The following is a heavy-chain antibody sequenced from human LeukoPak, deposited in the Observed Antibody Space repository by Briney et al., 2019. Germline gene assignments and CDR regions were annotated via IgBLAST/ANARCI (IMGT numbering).Heavy chain of an antibody. CDR3: ARGYSSSWPYYYYMDV. J-gene: IGHJ6*03. D-gene: IGHD6-13*01. CDR1: GGSISSYY. CDR2: IYYSGTT. V-gene: IGHV4-59*01. Sequence: PSETLSLTCTVSGGSISSYYWSWIRQPPGKGLEWIGYIYYSGTTNYNPSLKSRATISINTSKNQFSLKMSSVTAADTAVYYCARGYSSSWPYYYYMDVWGKGTTVTVSS.